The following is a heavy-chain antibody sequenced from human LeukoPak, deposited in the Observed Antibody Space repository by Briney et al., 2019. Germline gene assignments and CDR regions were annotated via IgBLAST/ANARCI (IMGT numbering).Heavy chain of an antibody. CDR1: GFTFSGSA. CDR3: TRQNYDSSDSDI. D-gene: IGHD3-22*01. V-gene: IGHV3-73*01. Sequence: PGGSLRLSCAASGFTFSGSAMHWVRQASGKGLEWVGRIRSKANSYATAYAASVKGRFTISRDDSKNTAYLQMNSLKTEDTAVYYCTRQNYDSSDSDIWGQGTMVTVSS. CDR2: IRSKANSYAT. J-gene: IGHJ3*02.